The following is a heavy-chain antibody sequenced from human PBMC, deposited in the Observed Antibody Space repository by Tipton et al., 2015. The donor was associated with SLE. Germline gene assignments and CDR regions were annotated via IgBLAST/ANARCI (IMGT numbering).Heavy chain of an antibody. CDR3: ARTVRGVLDY. CDR1: GGSISSSSYY. Sequence: TLSLTCTVSGGSISSSSYYWGWIRQPPGKGLEWIGSIYYSGSTYYNPSLKSRVTISVDTSKNQFSLKLSSVTAADTAVYYCARTVRGVLDYWGQGTLVTVSS. J-gene: IGHJ4*02. D-gene: IGHD3-10*01. CDR2: IYYSGST. V-gene: IGHV4-39*07.